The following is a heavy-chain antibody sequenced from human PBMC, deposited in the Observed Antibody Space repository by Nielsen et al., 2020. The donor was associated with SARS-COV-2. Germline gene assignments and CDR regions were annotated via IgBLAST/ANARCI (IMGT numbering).Heavy chain of an antibody. Sequence: GESLKISCAASGFTFSSYGMHWVRQAPGKGLEWVAVISYDGSNKYYADSVKGRFTISRDNSKNTLYLQMNSLRAEDTAVYYCAKDKGVGATPLFDYWGQGTLVTVSS. CDR2: ISYDGSNK. D-gene: IGHD1-26*01. J-gene: IGHJ4*02. CDR3: AKDKGVGATPLFDY. CDR1: GFTFSSYG. V-gene: IGHV3-30*18.